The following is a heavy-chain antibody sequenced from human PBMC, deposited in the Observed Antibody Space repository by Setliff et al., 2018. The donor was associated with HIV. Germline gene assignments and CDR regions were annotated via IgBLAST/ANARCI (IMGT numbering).Heavy chain of an antibody. CDR3: ARVEAVTGILSLDY. CDR2: INPNSGGT. CDR1: GYTFTGYY. V-gene: IGHV1-2*02. Sequence: ASVKVSCKASGYTFTGYYMHWVRQAPGQGLEWMGWINPNSGGTTYAQKFQGRVTMTRDTSISTAYMELSRLRSDDTAVYYCARVEAVTGILSLDYWGQGTLVTVS. J-gene: IGHJ4*02. D-gene: IGHD2-21*02.